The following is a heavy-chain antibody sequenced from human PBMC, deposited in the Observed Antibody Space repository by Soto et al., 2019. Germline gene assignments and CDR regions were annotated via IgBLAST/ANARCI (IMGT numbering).Heavy chain of an antibody. J-gene: IGHJ5*02. CDR1: GFTFTTYA. CDR3: AKTATVPKRALAWFDP. CDR2: ISDSGGRT. Sequence: PGGSLRLSCTASGFTFTTYAMSWVRQAPGKGLEWVSTISDSGGRTYYADSVKGRFTISRDNSKSALYLQMNSLRAEDTAIYFCAKTATVPKRALAWFDPWGQGTLVTVSS. V-gene: IGHV3-23*01. D-gene: IGHD4-17*01.